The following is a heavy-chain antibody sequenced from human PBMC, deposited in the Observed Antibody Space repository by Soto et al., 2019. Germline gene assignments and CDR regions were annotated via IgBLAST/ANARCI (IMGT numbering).Heavy chain of an antibody. CDR2: IYYSGST. CDR3: ARGRTVTNGWNGGWRAYNWFDP. D-gene: IGHD4-17*01. J-gene: IGHJ5*02. V-gene: IGHV4-61*08. Sequence: SETLSLTCTVSGGSISSADYYWSWIRQPPGKVLEWIGYIYYSGSTNYNPSLKSRVTISVDTSKNQFSLKLSSVTAADTAVYYCARGRTVTNGWNGGWRAYNWFDPWGQGTLVTVSS. CDR1: GGSISSADYY.